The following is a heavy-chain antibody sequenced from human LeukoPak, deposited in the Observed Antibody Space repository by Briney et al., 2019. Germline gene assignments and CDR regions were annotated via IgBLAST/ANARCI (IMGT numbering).Heavy chain of an antibody. V-gene: IGHV4-39*01. CDR2: VYYSGST. J-gene: IGHJ6*02. Sequence: SETLSLTCTVSGGSISSSSYYLGWTRQPPGKGLEWIVSVYYSGSTYYNPSLKSRVTISVDTSKNQFSLKLSSVTAADTAVYYCARRYDFWSGANDYYYYGMDVWGQGTTVTVSS. CDR1: GGSISSSSYY. D-gene: IGHD3-3*01. CDR3: ARRYDFWSGANDYYYYGMDV.